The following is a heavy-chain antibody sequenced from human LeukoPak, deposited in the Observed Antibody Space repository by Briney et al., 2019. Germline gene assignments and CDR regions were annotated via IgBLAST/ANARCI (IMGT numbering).Heavy chain of an antibody. D-gene: IGHD3-22*01. J-gene: IGHJ4*02. Sequence: ASVKVSCKASGYTFSIYGFSWVRQALGQGPEWMGWISAYNGNTKYAQKFQDRVTMTTDTSTSTAYMELRSLRSDDTAVFYCARGFPPRRNYDRSGYYSYFFDYWGQGTLVTVSS. CDR2: ISAYNGNT. CDR3: ARGFPPRRNYDRSGYYSYFFDY. V-gene: IGHV1-18*01. CDR1: GYTFSIYG.